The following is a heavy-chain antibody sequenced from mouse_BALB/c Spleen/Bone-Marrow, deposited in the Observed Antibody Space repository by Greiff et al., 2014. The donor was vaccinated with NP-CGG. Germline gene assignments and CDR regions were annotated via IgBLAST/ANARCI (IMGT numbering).Heavy chain of an antibody. Sequence: VQLVESGPELVKPGASVRISCKASGYTFTSYYIHWVKQRPGQGLEWIGWIYPGNVNTKYNEKFKFKATLTPAKSSSTAYMQLSSLSSDDSSVYFFAILKWSLAYSGQPSSVTVSS. CDR3: AILKWSLAY. CDR1: GYTFTSYY. D-gene: IGHD1-3*01. J-gene: IGHJ4*01. V-gene: IGHV1S56*01. CDR2: IYPGNVNT.